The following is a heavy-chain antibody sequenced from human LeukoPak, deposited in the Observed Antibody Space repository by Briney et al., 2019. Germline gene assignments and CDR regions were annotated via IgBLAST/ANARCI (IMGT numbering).Heavy chain of an antibody. CDR2: ISVYNGYT. V-gene: IGHV1-18*01. CDR1: GYTFTSYG. D-gene: IGHD6-6*01. J-gene: IGHJ4*02. CDR3: ARRAARPYYFDN. Sequence: GASVKVSCKASGYTFTSYGISWVRQAPGQGLEWMGWISVYNGYTDTAQKLQGRLTMTTDASTSTAYMELTNLRSGDTAVYYCARRAARPYYFDNWGQGTLVTVSS.